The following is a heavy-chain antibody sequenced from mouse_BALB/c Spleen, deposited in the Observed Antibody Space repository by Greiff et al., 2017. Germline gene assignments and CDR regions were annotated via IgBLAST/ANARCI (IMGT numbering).Heavy chain of an antibody. V-gene: IGHV1-5*01. CDR1: GYSFTSYW. Sequence: VQLQQSGTVLARPGASVKMSCTASGYSFTSYWMHWVKQRPGQGLEWIGAIYPGNSDTSYNQKFKGKAKLTAVTSASTAYMELSSLTNEDSAVYYCTRVYGNLHWYFEVWGAGTTVTVSS. D-gene: IGHD2-1*01. CDR3: TRVYGNLHWYFEV. CDR2: IYPGNSDT. J-gene: IGHJ1*01.